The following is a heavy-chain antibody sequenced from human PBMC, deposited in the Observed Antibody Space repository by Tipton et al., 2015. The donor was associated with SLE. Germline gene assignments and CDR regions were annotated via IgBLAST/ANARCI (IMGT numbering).Heavy chain of an antibody. CDR3: AKARLRGEYYHHMDV. V-gene: IGHV3-33*06. Sequence: RSLRLSCVASGFTFNNYGMHWVRQAPGKGLEWVAGVWYDESQKHYGDSVRGRFTISRDNSKKTLSLEMNSLRAEDTAVYYCAKARLRGEYYHHMDVWGKGTTVTVSS. CDR1: GFTFNNYG. J-gene: IGHJ6*03. D-gene: IGHD3-16*01. CDR2: VWYDESQK.